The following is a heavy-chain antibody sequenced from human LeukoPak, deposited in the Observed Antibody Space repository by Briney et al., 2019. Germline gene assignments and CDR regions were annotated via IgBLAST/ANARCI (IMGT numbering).Heavy chain of an antibody. V-gene: IGHV4-59*01. CDR2: INYSGTT. J-gene: IGHJ5*02. Sequence: SETLSLTCAVSGGSIGSYYWSWIRQPPGKGLEWIGYINYSGTTNYNPSLKSRVSISVDTSKNQFSLKLSSVTAADTAVYYCARGTLMVGPWGQGTQVTVSS. CDR3: ARGTLMVGP. CDR1: GGSIGSYY. D-gene: IGHD2-8*01.